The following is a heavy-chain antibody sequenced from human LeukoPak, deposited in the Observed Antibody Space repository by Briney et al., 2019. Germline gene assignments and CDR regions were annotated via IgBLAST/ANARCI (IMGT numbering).Heavy chain of an antibody. CDR2: INHSGST. V-gene: IGHV4-34*01. Sequence: PSETLSLTCAVYGGSFSGYYWSWIRQPPGKGLEWIGEINHSGSTNYNPSLKSRVTISVDTSKNQFSLKLSSVTAADTAVYYCARGGWFDPWGQGTLVTASS. CDR1: GGSFSGYY. J-gene: IGHJ5*02. CDR3: ARGGWFDP.